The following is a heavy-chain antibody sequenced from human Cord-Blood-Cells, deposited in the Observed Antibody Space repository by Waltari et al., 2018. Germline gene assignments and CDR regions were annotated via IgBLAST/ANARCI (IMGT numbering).Heavy chain of an antibody. D-gene: IGHD3-3*01. Sequence: QVQLVQSGAEVKKPGASVKVSCKASGYTFTGYYMHWVRQAPGQGLEWMGWINPNSGGTNYAQKFQGRVTMTRDTSISTAYMELSRLRSDDTAVYYCARVEILHWSAQIYYMDVWGKGTTVTVSS. J-gene: IGHJ6*03. CDR1: GYTFTGYY. CDR3: ARVEILHWSAQIYYMDV. V-gene: IGHV1-2*02. CDR2: INPNSGGT.